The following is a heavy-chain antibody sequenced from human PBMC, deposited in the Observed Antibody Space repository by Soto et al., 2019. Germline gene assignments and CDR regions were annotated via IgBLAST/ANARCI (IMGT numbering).Heavy chain of an antibody. CDR2: IIPIFGTA. D-gene: IGHD3-9*01. Sequence: SVKVSCKASGGTFSSYAISWVRQAPGQGLEWMGGIIPIFGTANYAQKFQGRVTITADESTSTAYMELSSLRSEDTAVYYCARSGTDYTIFTGPWGLDDWGQGTLVTVSS. V-gene: IGHV1-69*13. J-gene: IGHJ4*01. CDR3: ARSGTDYTIFTGPWGLDD. CDR1: GGTFSSYA.